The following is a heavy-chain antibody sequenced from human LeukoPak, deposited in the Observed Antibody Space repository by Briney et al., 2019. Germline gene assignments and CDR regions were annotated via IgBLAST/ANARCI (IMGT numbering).Heavy chain of an antibody. CDR1: GFTFSIYS. V-gene: IGHV3-21*01. CDR3: ARDLATTKFHY. D-gene: IGHD4-17*01. J-gene: IGHJ4*02. Sequence: GGSLRLSCAASGFTFSIYSMNWVRQAPGKGLEWVSSISSSSSYIYYADSVKGRFTISRDNAKNSLYLQMNSLRAEDTAVYYCARDLATTKFHYWGQGTLVTVSS. CDR2: ISSSSSYI.